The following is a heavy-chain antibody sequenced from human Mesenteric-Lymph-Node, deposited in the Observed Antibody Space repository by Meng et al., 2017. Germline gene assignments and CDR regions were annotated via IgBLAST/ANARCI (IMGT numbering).Heavy chain of an antibody. CDR1: GYTFTDNY. J-gene: IGHJ4*02. V-gene: IGHV1-2*02. CDR2: INPYRGDT. CDR3: TRGGASNDLDMVKDDVFAA. D-gene: IGHD1-26*01. Sequence: ASVKVSCKASGYTFTDNYLHWVRQAPGQGLEWMGWINPYRGDTEFAQKFQGRVTMTRDTSIKTAYMELSRLTSDDTAVYYCTRGGASNDLDMVKDDVFAAWGQGALVTVSS.